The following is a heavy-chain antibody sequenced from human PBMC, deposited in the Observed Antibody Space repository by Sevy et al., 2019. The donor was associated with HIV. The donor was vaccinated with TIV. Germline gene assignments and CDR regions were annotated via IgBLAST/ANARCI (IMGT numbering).Heavy chain of an antibody. V-gene: IGHV1-2*02. CDR3: ARDMELVDEGTQEFFY. CDR2: INPNSGGT. J-gene: IGHJ4*02. CDR1: GYTFTGYY. Sequence: SVKVSCKASGYTFTGYYMHWVRQAPGQGLEWMGWINPNSGGTNYAQKFQDRVTMTRDTSINTAYMELSRLRSDDTALYYCARDMELVDEGTQEFFYWGQGTLVTVSS. D-gene: IGHD1-7*01.